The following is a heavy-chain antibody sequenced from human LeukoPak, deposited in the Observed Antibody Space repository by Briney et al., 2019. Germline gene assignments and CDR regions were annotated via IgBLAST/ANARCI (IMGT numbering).Heavy chain of an antibody. V-gene: IGHV3-49*03. D-gene: IGHD4-17*01. CDR1: GFTFGDYA. CDR3: TRESSQGDHGDYVDY. Sequence: GGSLRLSCTASGFTFGDYAMSWSRQAPGKGLEWVGFIRSKAYGGTTEYAASVKGRFTISRDDSKSIAYLQMNSLKTEDTAVYYCTRESSQGDHGDYVDYWGQGTLVTVSS. J-gene: IGHJ4*02. CDR2: IRSKAYGGTT.